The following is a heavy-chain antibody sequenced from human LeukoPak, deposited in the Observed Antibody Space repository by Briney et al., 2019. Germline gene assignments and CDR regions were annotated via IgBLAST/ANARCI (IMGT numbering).Heavy chain of an antibody. CDR1: GDSISSSNCY. D-gene: IGHD6-13*01. CDR2: IYFSGGT. J-gene: IGHJ5*02. CDR3: ARGEIAAARGDWFDP. Sequence: SETLSLTCTVSGDSISSSNCYWGWIRQPPGKGLEWIGSIYFSGGTYYNASLKSRVTISVDTSKNQFSLKLSSVTAADTAVYYCARGEIAAARGDWFDPWGQGTLVTVSS. V-gene: IGHV4-39*01.